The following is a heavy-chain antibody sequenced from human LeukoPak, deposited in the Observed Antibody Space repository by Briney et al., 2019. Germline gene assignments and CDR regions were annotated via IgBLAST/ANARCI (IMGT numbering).Heavy chain of an antibody. J-gene: IGHJ4*02. CDR3: ARGTMAAAGYYYFDY. Sequence: GGSLRLSCAASGFTFSCHWMSWVRQAPGKGLEWVANIQQDGSEKYYVDSVKGRFTISRDNAKNSLYLQVNSLRAEDTAVYYCARGTMAAAGYYYFDYWGQGTQVTVSS. D-gene: IGHD6-13*01. CDR1: GFTFSCHW. V-gene: IGHV3-7*04. CDR2: IQQDGSEK.